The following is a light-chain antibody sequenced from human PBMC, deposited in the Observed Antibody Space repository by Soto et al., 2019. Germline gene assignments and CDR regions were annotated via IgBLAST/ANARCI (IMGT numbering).Light chain of an antibody. J-gene: IGKJ4*01. CDR2: WAS. Sequence: DIVMSQSTKSLPVSLGGNASFNCKSIHLVLYPAKNKNFLAWYQQKAGQPPRLLIYWASTRESGVPDRFSGSGSGTDFTLTISSLQAEDVAVYFCQQYYTTPLTFGGGT. CDR1: HLVLYPAKNKNF. V-gene: IGKV4-1*01. CDR3: QQYYTTPLT.